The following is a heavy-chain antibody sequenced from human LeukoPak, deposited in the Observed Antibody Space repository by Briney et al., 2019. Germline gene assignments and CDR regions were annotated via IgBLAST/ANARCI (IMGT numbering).Heavy chain of an antibody. Sequence: SETLSLTCTVSGGSISSSSYYWGWIRQPPGKGLEWIGSIYYSGSTYYNPSLKSRVTISVDTSKNQFSLRLSSVTAADTAVYYCARESYYDSCGYVYWGQGTLVTASS. CDR2: IYYSGST. CDR1: GGSISSSSYY. V-gene: IGHV4-39*07. CDR3: ARESYYDSCGYVY. D-gene: IGHD3-22*01. J-gene: IGHJ4*02.